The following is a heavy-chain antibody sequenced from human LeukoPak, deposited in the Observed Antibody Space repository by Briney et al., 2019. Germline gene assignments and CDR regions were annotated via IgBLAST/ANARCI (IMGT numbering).Heavy chain of an antibody. D-gene: IGHD3-10*01. CDR3: ARGGTMVRGVIIKPYGDY. Sequence: GASVKVSCKASGYTFTGYYMHWVRQAPGQGLEWMGWINPNSGGTNYAQKFQGRVTMTRDTSISTAYMELSRLRSDDTAVYYCARGGTMVRGVIIKPYGDYWGQGTLVTVSS. J-gene: IGHJ4*02. CDR2: INPNSGGT. CDR1: GYTFTGYY. V-gene: IGHV1-2*02.